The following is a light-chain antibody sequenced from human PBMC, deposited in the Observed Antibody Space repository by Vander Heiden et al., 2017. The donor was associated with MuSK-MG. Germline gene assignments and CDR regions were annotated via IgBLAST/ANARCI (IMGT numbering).Light chain of an antibody. J-gene: IGLJ3*02. CDR1: ALTTKY. Sequence: SYQLTQPASVSVSPGQTAAITCSGDALTTKYTYWYKQKSGQAPVLVIYEDRQRPSGIPERFSGSISGTMATLTIRGAQVEDEGDNYCYSTYTSDNLGVFGGGTKLTVL. CDR3: YSTYTSDNLGV. CDR2: EDR. V-gene: IGLV3-10*01.